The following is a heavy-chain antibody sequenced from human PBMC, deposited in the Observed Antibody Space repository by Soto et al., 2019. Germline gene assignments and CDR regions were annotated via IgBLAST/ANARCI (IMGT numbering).Heavy chain of an antibody. V-gene: IGHV1-69*06. J-gene: IGHJ4*02. Sequence: QVQLVQSGAEVKKPGSSVKVSCKASGGTFSSYAISWVRQAPGQGLEWMGVIIPIVGTANYAQKIHGRVTITAGKSTSTAYMELSSLRSEDTAVYYCARATKCYDSSGYYPPFDYWGQGTLVTVSS. CDR3: ARATKCYDSSGYYPPFDY. CDR1: GGTFSSYA. D-gene: IGHD3-22*01. CDR2: IIPIVGTA.